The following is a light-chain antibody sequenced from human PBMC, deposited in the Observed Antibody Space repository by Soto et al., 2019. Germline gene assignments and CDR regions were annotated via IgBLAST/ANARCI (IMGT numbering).Light chain of an antibody. CDR3: PAWDDTLQRYV. J-gene: IGLJ1*01. V-gene: IGLV1-44*01. CDR2: YNN. Sequence: QSVLTQPPSASETPGQTVSISCSGSNSNIASNTVNWYQHLPGTAPKLLIYYNNQRPSGVPDRFSGSKSGTSASLAISGLQSEDESDYYCPAWDDTLQRYVYGTGTKVTVL. CDR1: NSNIASNT.